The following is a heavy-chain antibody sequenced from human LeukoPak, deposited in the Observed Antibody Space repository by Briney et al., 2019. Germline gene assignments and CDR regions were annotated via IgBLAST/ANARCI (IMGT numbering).Heavy chain of an antibody. CDR2: IWYDGGNK. CDR1: GFTFGSYG. CDR3: TAGSGSYRIDY. D-gene: IGHD3-10*01. Sequence: GKSLRLSCAASGFTFGSYGMHWVRQAPGKGLEWLAVIWYDGGNKYYADSVKGRFTISRDNSKNTLYLQMNSLRAEDTAVYYCTAGSGSYRIDYWGQGTLVIVSS. J-gene: IGHJ4*02. V-gene: IGHV3-33*01.